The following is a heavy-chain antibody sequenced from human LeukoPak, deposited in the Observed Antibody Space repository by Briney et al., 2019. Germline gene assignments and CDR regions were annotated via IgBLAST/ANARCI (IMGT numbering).Heavy chain of an antibody. J-gene: IGHJ5*02. CDR2: IYYSGST. Sequence: SETLSLTCTVSGGSISSYYWSWIRQPPGKGLEWIGYIYYSGSTNYNPSLKSRVTISVDTSKNQFSLKLSSVTAADTAVYYCARVGSGYYTYWFDPWGQGTLVTVRS. CDR3: ARVGSGYYTYWFDP. CDR1: GGSISSYY. D-gene: IGHD3-3*01. V-gene: IGHV4-59*01.